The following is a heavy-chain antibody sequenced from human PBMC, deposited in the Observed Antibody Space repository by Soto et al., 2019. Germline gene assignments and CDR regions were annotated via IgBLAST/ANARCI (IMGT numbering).Heavy chain of an antibody. J-gene: IGHJ4*02. CDR2: ISAYNGNT. Sequence: ASVKVSSQASRYTLQSYGIRWVRQAPGQGLEWMGWISAYNGNTNYAQKLQGRVTMTTDTSTSTAYMELRSLRSDDTAVYYCARDAYGSPGYWGQGTLVTSPQ. D-gene: IGHD3-16*01. CDR3: ARDAYGSPGY. CDR1: RYTLQSYG. V-gene: IGHV1-18*01.